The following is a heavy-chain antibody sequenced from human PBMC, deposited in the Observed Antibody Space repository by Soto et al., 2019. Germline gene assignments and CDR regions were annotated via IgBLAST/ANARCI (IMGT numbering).Heavy chain of an antibody. D-gene: IGHD1-20*01. CDR1: GGSISSYY. V-gene: IGHV4-59*08. Sequence: SETLSLTCTVSGGSISSYYWSWIRQPPGKGLEWIGYIYYSGSTNYNPSLKSRVTISVDTSKNQFSLKLSSVTAADTAVYYCARMYNWNDSGYFPYYMDVWGKGTTVTVSS. CDR3: ARMYNWNDSGYFPYYMDV. CDR2: IYYSGST. J-gene: IGHJ6*03.